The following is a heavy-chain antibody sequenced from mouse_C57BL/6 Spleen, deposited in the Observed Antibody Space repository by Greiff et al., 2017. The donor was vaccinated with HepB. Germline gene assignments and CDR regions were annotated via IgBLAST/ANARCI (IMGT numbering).Heavy chain of an antibody. CDR1: GYTFTSYG. CDR2: IYPRSGNT. D-gene: IGHD1-1*01. J-gene: IGHJ4*01. V-gene: IGHV1-81*01. Sequence: VKLVESGAELARPGASVKLSCKASGYTFTSYGISWVKQRTGQGLEWIGEIYPRSGNTYYNEKFKGKATLTADKSSSTAYMELRSLTSEDSAVYFCARERHSSYDYYAMDYWGQGTSVTVSS. CDR3: ARERHSSYDYYAMDY.